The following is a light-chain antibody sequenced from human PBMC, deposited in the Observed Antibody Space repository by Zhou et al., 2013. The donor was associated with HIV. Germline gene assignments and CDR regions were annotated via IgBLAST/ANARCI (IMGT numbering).Light chain of an antibody. CDR2: GAS. Sequence: EIVMTQSPATLSVSPGERATLSCRASQILSSNLAWYQQKPGQAPRLLIYGASTRATGIPARFSGSGSGTEFTLTISSLQSEDFAVYYCQQYNNWPITFGQGTR. CDR3: QQYNNWPIT. J-gene: IGKJ5*01. CDR1: QILSSN. V-gene: IGKV3-15*01.